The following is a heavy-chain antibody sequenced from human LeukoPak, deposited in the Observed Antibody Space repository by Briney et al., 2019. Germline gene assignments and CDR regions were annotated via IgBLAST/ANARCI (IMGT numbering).Heavy chain of an antibody. CDR3: ARRSLRDWGSGRKNWFDP. CDR1: GGSFSGYY. D-gene: IGHD3-10*01. CDR2: INHSGST. Sequence: KPSETLSLTCAVYGGSFSGYYWSWIRQPPGKGLEWIGEINHSGSTNYNPSLKSRVTISVDTSKNQFSLKLSSVTAADTAVYYCARRSLRDWGSGRKNWFDPWGQGTLVTVSS. V-gene: IGHV4-34*01. J-gene: IGHJ5*02.